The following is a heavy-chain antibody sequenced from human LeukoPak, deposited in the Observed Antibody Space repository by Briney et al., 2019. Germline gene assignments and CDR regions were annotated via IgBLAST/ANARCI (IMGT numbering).Heavy chain of an antibody. CDR2: INPNSGGT. CDR3: ARDCGSLCHHYYYYYYMDV. CDR1: GYTFTGYY. Sequence: GASVKVSCKASGYTFTGYYMHWVRQAPGQGLEWMGWINPNSGGTNYAQKFQGRVTMTRDTSISTAYMELSRLRSDDTAVYYCARDCGSLCHHYYYYYYMDVWGKGTTVTVSS. V-gene: IGHV1-2*02. D-gene: IGHD3-16*01. J-gene: IGHJ6*03.